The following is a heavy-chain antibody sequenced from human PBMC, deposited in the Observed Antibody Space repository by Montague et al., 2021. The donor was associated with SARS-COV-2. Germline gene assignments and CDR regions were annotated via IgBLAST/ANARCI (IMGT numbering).Heavy chain of an antibody. D-gene: IGHD1-26*01. Sequence: SETLSLTCTVSGGSISTSSYYWGRIPQPPGKGLEWIGSIYYSGSTNHNPSLKSRVSISVDTSKNQFSLKLSSVTAADTAVYYCARVWDTVYSYYGMDVWGQGTPVTGSS. CDR2: IYYSGST. CDR3: ARVWDTVYSYYGMDV. J-gene: IGHJ6*02. CDR1: GGSISTSSYY. V-gene: IGHV4-39*01.